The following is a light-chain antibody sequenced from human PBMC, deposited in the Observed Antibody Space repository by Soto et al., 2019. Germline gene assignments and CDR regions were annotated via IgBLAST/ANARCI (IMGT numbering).Light chain of an antibody. CDR3: QQSYSIPLT. J-gene: IGKJ4*01. V-gene: IGKV1-39*01. Sequence: DIQMTQSPSSLSASVGDRVTITCRASQSINSYLNWYQQKPGQAPKLLIYLASTLQSGVPSRFSGSASGTDFTLTISSLQPEDFATYYCQQSYSIPLTFGGGTKVEIK. CDR1: QSINSY. CDR2: LAS.